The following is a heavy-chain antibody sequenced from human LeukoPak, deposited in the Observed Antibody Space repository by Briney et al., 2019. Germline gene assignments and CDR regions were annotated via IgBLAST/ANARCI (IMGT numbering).Heavy chain of an antibody. CDR2: INPSGGST. CDR1: GYTFTSYY. J-gene: IGHJ4*02. D-gene: IGHD1-26*01. CDR3: ARDLSHEWELPSLDY. Sequence: ASVKVSCKASGYTFTSYYMHWVRQAPGQGLEWMGIINPSGGSTSYAQKFQGRVTMTRDTSTSTVYMELSSLRSEDTAVYYCARDLSHEWELPSLDYWGQGTLVTVSS. V-gene: IGHV1-46*01.